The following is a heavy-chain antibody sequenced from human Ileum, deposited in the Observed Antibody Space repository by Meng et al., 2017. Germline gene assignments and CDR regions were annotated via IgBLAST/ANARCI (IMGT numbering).Heavy chain of an antibody. D-gene: IGHD3-3*01. CDR2: TYYRSKWYS. CDR3: ASGSGSLDY. CDR1: GGRVSSNIAA. J-gene: IGHJ4*02. V-gene: IGHV6-1*01. Sequence: VQLQQSGPGLVKPSQTLPPPLAVSGGRVSSNIAAWNWIRQSPLRGLEWLGRTYYRSKWYSEYAVSVKSRISITPDTSKNQFSLQMNSVTPEDTAVYYCASGSGSLDYWGPGTLVTVSS.